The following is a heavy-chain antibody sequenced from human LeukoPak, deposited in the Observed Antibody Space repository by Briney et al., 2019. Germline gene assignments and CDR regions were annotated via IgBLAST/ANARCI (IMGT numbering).Heavy chain of an antibody. CDR2: IYTSGST. D-gene: IGHD6-6*01. CDR3: AREGEQLATFDP. CDR1: GGSISSYY. V-gene: IGHV4-4*07. Sequence: SETLSLTCTVSGGSISSYYWSWIRQPAGKGLEWIGRIYTSGSTNYNPSLKSRVTMSVDTSKNQFSQKLSSVTAADTAVYYCAREGEQLATFDPWGQGTLVTVSS. J-gene: IGHJ5*02.